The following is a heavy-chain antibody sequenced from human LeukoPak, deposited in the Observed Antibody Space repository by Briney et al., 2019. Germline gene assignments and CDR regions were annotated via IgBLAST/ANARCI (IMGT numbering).Heavy chain of an antibody. Sequence: SETLPLTFAVYGGSFSGYYWSWIRQPPGKGLEWIGEINHSGSTNYNPSLKSRFTISVDTSKNQFSLKLSSVTAADTAVYYCARGKRPMSAAMVIWFDPWGQGTLVTASS. D-gene: IGHD5-18*01. CDR3: ARGKRPMSAAMVIWFDP. V-gene: IGHV4-34*01. CDR2: INHSGST. J-gene: IGHJ5*02. CDR1: GGSFSGYY.